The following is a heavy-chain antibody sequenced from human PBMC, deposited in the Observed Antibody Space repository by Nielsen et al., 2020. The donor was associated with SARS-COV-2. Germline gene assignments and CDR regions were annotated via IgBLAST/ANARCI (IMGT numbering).Heavy chain of an antibody. CDR1: GFTFSSYW. J-gene: IGHJ2*01. CDR3: ARAPKQLWLSWYFDL. D-gene: IGHD5-18*01. CDR2: INSDGSST. Sequence: GGSLRLSCAASGFTFSSYWMHWVRQAPGKGLVWVSRINSDGSSTNYADSVKGRFTISRDNAKNSLYLQMNSLRAEDTAVYYCARAPKQLWLSWYFDLWGRGTLVTVSS. V-gene: IGHV3-74*01.